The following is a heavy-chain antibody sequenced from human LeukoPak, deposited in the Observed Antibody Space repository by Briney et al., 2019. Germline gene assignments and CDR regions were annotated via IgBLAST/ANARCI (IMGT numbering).Heavy chain of an antibody. CDR1: GGTFSSYA. Sequence: GASVKVSCKASGGTFSSYAISWVRQAPGRGLEWMGGIIPIFGAANYAQKFQGRVTITADESTSTAYMELSSLRSEDTAVYYCARDWTGYCSGGSCYGRGRFDPWGQGTLVTVSS. D-gene: IGHD2-15*01. J-gene: IGHJ5*02. CDR3: ARDWTGYCSGGSCYGRGRFDP. CDR2: IIPIFGAA. V-gene: IGHV1-69*01.